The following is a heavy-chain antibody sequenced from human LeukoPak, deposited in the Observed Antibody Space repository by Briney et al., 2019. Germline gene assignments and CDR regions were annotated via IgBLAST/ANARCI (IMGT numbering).Heavy chain of an antibody. CDR3: AGAPAGSLDWLSPFDY. J-gene: IGHJ4*02. Sequence: SETLSLTCTVSGASISSTSYYWSWIRQPAGKRLEWIGRIYASGSTNYNPSLKYRVTITADTSKNQRSLKLSSVTAADTAVYYCAGAPAGSLDWLSPFDYWGQGTLVTVSS. CDR1: GASISSTSYY. V-gene: IGHV4-61*02. D-gene: IGHD3/OR15-3a*01. CDR2: IYASGST.